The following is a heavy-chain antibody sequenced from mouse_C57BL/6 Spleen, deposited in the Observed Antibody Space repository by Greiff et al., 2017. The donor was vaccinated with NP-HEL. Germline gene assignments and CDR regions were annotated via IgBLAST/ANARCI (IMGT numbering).Heavy chain of an antibody. CDR2: ISDGGSYT. D-gene: IGHD1-1*01. CDR1: GFTFSSYA. CDR3: ARDYYGSSSIWFAY. Sequence: EVQLVESGGGLVKPGGSLKLSCAASGFTFSSYAMSWVRQTPEKRLEWVATISDGGSYTYYPDNVKGRFTISRDNAKNNLYLQMSHLKSEDTAMYYCARDYYGSSSIWFAYWGQGTLVTVSA. J-gene: IGHJ3*01. V-gene: IGHV5-4*01.